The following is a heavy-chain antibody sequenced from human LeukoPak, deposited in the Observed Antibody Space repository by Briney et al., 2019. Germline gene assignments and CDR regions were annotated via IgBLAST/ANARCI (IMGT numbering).Heavy chain of an antibody. Sequence: ASVKVSCKAPGYTFTSYYMHWVRQAPGQGLEWMGIINPSGGSTIYAQKFQGRVTMTRDTSTSTVYMELSSLRSEDTAVYYCARVRFDYYDSSGYYTFDYWGQGTLVTVSS. D-gene: IGHD3-22*01. CDR1: GYTFTSYY. CDR3: ARVRFDYYDSSGYYTFDY. V-gene: IGHV1-46*01. CDR2: INPSGGST. J-gene: IGHJ4*02.